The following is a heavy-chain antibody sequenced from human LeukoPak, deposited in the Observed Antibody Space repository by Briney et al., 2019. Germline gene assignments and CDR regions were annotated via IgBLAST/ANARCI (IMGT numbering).Heavy chain of an antibody. V-gene: IGHV4-59*01. J-gene: IGHJ4*02. D-gene: IGHD3-3*01. CDR3: ARAAYDFWSGYSTAFDY. CDR1: GGSISSYY. CDR2: IYYSGST. Sequence: PSETLSLTCTVSGGSISSYYWSWIRQPPGKGLEWIGYIYYSGSTNYNPSLKSRVTISVDTSKNQFSLKLSSVTAADTAVYYCARAAYDFWSGYSTAFDYWGQGTLVTVSS.